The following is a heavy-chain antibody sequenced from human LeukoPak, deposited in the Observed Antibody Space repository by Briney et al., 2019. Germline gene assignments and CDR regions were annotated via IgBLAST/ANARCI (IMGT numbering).Heavy chain of an antibody. CDR2: FYYSGST. J-gene: IGHJ4*02. D-gene: IGHD3-22*01. V-gene: IGHV4-59*01. Sequence: SETLSLTCTVSGGSIRSYYWSWIRQPPGKGLEWIGYFYYSGSTNYNPSLKSRVTISVDTSKNQFSLKLSSVTAADTAVYYCARASLDYDSSGYYYFDYWGQGTLVTVSS. CDR3: ARASLDYDSSGYYYFDY. CDR1: GGSIRSYY.